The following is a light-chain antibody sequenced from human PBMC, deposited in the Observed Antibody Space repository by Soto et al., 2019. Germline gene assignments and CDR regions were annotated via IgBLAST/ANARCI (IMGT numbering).Light chain of an antibody. CDR3: QQYNSWPHA. CDR1: ESVSSN. V-gene: IGKV3-15*01. J-gene: IGKJ5*01. Sequence: EIVMTQSPVTLSVSPGERATLSCRASESVSSNLAWYQQKPGQAPRLLFYGASTRATGIPARFSGGGSGTEFTLTVSSLQSEDFAVYYCQQYNSWPHAFGQGTRLEIK. CDR2: GAS.